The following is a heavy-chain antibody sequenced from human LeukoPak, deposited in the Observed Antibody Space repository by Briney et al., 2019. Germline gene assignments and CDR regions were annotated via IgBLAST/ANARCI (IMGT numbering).Heavy chain of an antibody. D-gene: IGHD6-13*01. V-gene: IGHV3-23*01. J-gene: IGHJ4*02. CDR3: AKVRSVAAAGTYHVDY. CDR2: ISGSGGST. Sequence: GGPLRLSCAASGFTFSSYAMSWVRQAPGKGLEWVSAISGSGGSTYYADSVKGRFTISRDNSKNTLYLQMNSLRAEDTAVYYCAKVRSVAAAGTYHVDYWGQGTLVTVSS. CDR1: GFTFSSYA.